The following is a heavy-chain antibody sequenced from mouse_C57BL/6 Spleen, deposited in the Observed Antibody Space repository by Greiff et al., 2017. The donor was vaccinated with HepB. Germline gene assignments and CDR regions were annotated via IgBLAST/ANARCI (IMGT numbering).Heavy chain of an antibody. CDR3: AKIYDYAFDY. Sequence: EVKLVESGGDLVKPGGSLKLSCAASGFTFSSYGMSWVRQTPDKRLEWVATISSGGSYTYYPDSVKGRFTISRDNAKNTLYLQMSSLESEDTAMYYCAKIYDYAFDYWGQGTTLTVSS. CDR2: ISSGGSYT. J-gene: IGHJ2*01. D-gene: IGHD2-4*01. V-gene: IGHV5-6*02. CDR1: GFTFSSYG.